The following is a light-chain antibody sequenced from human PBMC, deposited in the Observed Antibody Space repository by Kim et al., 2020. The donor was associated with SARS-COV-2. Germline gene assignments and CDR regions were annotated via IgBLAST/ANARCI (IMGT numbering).Light chain of an antibody. CDR1: QSSNTY. CDR2: GAS. CDR3: QQSYSTPPT. Sequence: AYVGDRVTITCRASQSSNTYVNWYQQKPGKAPKLLIYGASSLQSGVPSRFSGSGSGTDFTLTISSLQPDDFATYYCQQSYSTPPTFGGGTKVDIK. V-gene: IGKV1-39*01. J-gene: IGKJ4*01.